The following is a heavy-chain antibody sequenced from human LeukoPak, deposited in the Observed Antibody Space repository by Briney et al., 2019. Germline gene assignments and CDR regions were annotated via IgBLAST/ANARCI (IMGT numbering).Heavy chain of an antibody. CDR3: ARDWSALDY. Sequence: PSETLSLTCTVSGGSISSGSYCWSWIRQPAGKGLEWIGRICTSGSTNYNPSLRSRITISVDTSKSHLSLKLSSVTAADTAVYYCARDWSALDYWGLGTVVTVSS. CDR2: ICTSGST. CDR1: GGSISSGSYC. D-gene: IGHD3-3*01. V-gene: IGHV4-61*02. J-gene: IGHJ4*02.